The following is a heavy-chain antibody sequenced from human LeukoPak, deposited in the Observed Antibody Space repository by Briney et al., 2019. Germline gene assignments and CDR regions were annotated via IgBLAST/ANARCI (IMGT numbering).Heavy chain of an antibody. Sequence: GGSLRLSCAASGFTFSNYWMPWVRQATGKGLEWVANIKQDGSEKHYVDSVKGRFTISRDNAKNSVYRQMNSLRADDTAVYYCARDRQIAYWGQGTLVTVSS. CDR2: IKQDGSEK. J-gene: IGHJ4*02. CDR1: GFTFSNYW. V-gene: IGHV3-7*01. CDR3: ARDRQIAY.